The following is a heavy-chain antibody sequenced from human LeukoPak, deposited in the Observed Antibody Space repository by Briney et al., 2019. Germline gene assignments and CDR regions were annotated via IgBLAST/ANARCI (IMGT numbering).Heavy chain of an antibody. CDR3: ARKLGMEFDY. V-gene: IGHV3-33*08. J-gene: IGHJ4*02. Sequence: GGSLRLSCAASGFAFSSYAMTWVRQAPGKGLEWVAVIWYDGSNKYFADSVKGRFTISRDNSKNTLFLQMNSLRAEDTAVYYCARKLGMEFDYWGQGTLVTVSS. CDR1: GFAFSSYA. D-gene: IGHD7-27*01. CDR2: IWYDGSNK.